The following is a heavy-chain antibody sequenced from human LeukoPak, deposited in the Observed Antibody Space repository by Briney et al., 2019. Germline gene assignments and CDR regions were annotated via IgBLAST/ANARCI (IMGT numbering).Heavy chain of an antibody. CDR1: GGSISSSSYY. CDR2: IYYSGST. J-gene: IGHJ5*02. CDR3: ARLWFGELLGDNWFDP. D-gene: IGHD3-10*01. Sequence: SETLSLTCTVSGGSISSSSYYWGWIRQPPGKGLEWIGSIYYSGSTYYNPSLKSRVTISVDTSKNQFSLKLSSVTAADTAVYYCARLWFGELLGDNWFDPWGQGTLVTVSS. V-gene: IGHV4-39*07.